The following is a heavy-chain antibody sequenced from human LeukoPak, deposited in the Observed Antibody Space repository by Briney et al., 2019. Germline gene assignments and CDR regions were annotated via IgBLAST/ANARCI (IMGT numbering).Heavy chain of an antibody. Sequence: SETLSLTCTVSGGSISGYYWSWIRQPAGKGLEWIGRIYTSGSTNYNPSLKSRVTMSVDTSKNQFSLKLTSVTAADTALYYCARDNDSRDPPHFDYWGQGTLVTVSS. V-gene: IGHV4-4*07. J-gene: IGHJ4*02. CDR3: ARDNDSRDPPHFDY. CDR1: GGSISGYY. D-gene: IGHD3-16*01. CDR2: IYTSGST.